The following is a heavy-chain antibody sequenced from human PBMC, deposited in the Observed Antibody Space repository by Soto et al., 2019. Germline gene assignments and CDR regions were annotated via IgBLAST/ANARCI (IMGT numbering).Heavy chain of an antibody. CDR3: ARDGHRYCSGGSCYPPHVGY. J-gene: IGHJ4*02. Sequence: GASVKVSCKASGYTFTGYYMHWVRQAPGQGLEWMGWINPNSGGTNYAQKFQGRVTMTRDTSISTAYMELSRLRSDDTAVYYCARDGHRYCSGGSCYPPHVGYWGQGTLVTVSS. V-gene: IGHV1-2*02. CDR1: GYTFTGYY. CDR2: INPNSGGT. D-gene: IGHD2-15*01.